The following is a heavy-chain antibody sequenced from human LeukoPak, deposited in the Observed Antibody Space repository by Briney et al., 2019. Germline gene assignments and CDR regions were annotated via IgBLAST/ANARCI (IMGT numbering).Heavy chain of an antibody. V-gene: IGHV4-34*01. CDR2: INHSGST. CDR3: ARGFISVLGAAYFDY. D-gene: IGHD1-26*01. Sequence: NPSETLSLTCAVYGGSFSGYYWSWIRQPPGKGLEWIGEINHSGSTNYNPSLKSRVTISVDTSKNQFSLKLTSVTAADTAVYYCARGFISVLGAAYFDYWGQGSLVTVSS. CDR1: GGSFSGYY. J-gene: IGHJ4*02.